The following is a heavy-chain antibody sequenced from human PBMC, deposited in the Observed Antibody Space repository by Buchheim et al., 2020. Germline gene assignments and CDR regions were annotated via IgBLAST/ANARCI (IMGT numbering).Heavy chain of an antibody. V-gene: IGHV3-48*02. CDR1: GFTFSSYR. Sequence: EVQLVESGGGLVQPGGSLRLSCAASGFTFSSYRMNWVRQAPGKGLEWVSYISSSSSTIYYADSVKGRFTISREHAKNSLYLQMNSLRDEDTAVYYCAYRYSSSWPNTYYYGMDVWGQGTT. CDR3: AYRYSSSWPNTYYYGMDV. J-gene: IGHJ6*02. CDR2: ISSSSSTI. D-gene: IGHD6-13*01.